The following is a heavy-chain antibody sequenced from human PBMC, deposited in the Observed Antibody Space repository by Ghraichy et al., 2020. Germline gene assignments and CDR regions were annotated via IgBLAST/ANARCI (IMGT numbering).Heavy chain of an antibody. CDR2: IKTRSSGGTT. J-gene: IGHJ4*02. Sequence: GGSLRLSCAASGLIFSDAWMSWVRQAPGRGLEWVGRIKTRSSGGTTDYAAPVKVRFTISRDDYEKTLYLQMNGLKTDDTGVYYCTTHSRTVTHGGDYWGRGTLVTVAS. CDR3: TTHSRTVTHGGDY. D-gene: IGHD4-17*01. V-gene: IGHV3-15*01. CDR1: GLIFSDAW.